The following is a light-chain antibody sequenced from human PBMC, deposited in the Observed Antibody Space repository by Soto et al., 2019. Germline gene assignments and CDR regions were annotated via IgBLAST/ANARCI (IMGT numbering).Light chain of an antibody. V-gene: IGLV2-14*01. J-gene: IGLJ1*01. CDR3: SSYTSSSTLYV. CDR1: SSDVGGYNY. CDR2: VVS. Sequence: QSALTQPASVSGSPGQSITISCTGTSSDVGGYNYVSWYQQHPGKVPKLMIYVVSNRPSGVSNRFSGSKSGNTASLTISGLQAEDEADYYCSSYTSSSTLYVFGTGTKVTVL.